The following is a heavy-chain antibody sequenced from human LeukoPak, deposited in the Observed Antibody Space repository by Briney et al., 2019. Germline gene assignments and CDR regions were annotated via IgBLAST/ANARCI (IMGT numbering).Heavy chain of an antibody. D-gene: IGHD6-13*01. J-gene: IGHJ4*02. CDR2: ISYDGSNK. V-gene: IGHV3-30*03. CDR1: GFTFSSYG. Sequence: LSGGSLRLSCAASGFTFSSYGMHWVRQAPGKGLEWVAVISYDGSNKYYADSVKGRFTISRDNSKNTLYLQMNSLRAEDTAVYYCATLAAAGTYYFDYWGQGTLVTVSS. CDR3: ATLAAAGTYYFDY.